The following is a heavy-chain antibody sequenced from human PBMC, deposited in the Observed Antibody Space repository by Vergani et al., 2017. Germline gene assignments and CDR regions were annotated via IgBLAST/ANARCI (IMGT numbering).Heavy chain of an antibody. D-gene: IGHD4/OR15-4a*01. CDR2: INTNTGNP. CDR1: GYPFTVYS. CDR3: ARDANYILFDS. J-gene: IGHJ4*02. V-gene: IGHV7-4-1*02. Sequence: QVQLVQSGAEVQKPGASVKVSCKASGYPFTVYSINWVRQAPGQGLEWMGWINTNTGNPTYAQGFAGRFVFSLDTSVSTAYLHISSLKAEDTAVYYCARDANYILFDSWGQGTLVTVSS.